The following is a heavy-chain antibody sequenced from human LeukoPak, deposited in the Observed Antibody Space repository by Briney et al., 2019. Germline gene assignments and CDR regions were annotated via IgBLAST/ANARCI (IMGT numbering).Heavy chain of an antibody. CDR1: GFTFSDYY. J-gene: IGHJ2*01. Sequence: PGGSLRLSCAASGFTFSDYYMSWIRQAPGKGLEWVSYISSSGSTIYYADSVKGRFTISRDNAKNSLYLQMNSLRAEDTAVYYCARVKLDSSSNTDLWGRGTLVTVSS. D-gene: IGHD6-6*01. CDR3: ARVKLDSSSNTDL. V-gene: IGHV3-11*01. CDR2: ISSSGSTI.